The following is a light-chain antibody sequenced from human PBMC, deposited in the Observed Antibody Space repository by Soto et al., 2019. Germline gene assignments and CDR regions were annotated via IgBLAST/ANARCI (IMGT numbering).Light chain of an antibody. J-gene: IGKJ4*01. V-gene: IGKV3-20*01. CDR1: ETVDTSS. Sequence: EIVLTQSPGTLSLSPGETATLSCRASETVDTSSLGWYQQKPGRAPSLLIYSASRRATGIPDRFDASGSATDFTLTISRLEPEDFAVYYCHQYGSSPLTFGEGTKVEI. CDR2: SAS. CDR3: HQYGSSPLT.